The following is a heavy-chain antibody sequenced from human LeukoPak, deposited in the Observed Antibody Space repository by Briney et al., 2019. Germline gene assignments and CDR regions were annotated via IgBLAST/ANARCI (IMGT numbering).Heavy chain of an antibody. Sequence: GGSLRLSCAASGFTFSTYGMHWVRQAPGKGLEWVALIWNDGSRRYYLDSVKGRFTISRDDSNSTLSLQINSLRVEDTAVDYCATGRYSNDDGLYVWGQGTTVTVSS. CDR2: IWNDGSRR. CDR1: GFTFSTYG. V-gene: IGHV3-33*01. D-gene: IGHD4-11*01. J-gene: IGHJ6*02. CDR3: ATGRYSNDDGLYV.